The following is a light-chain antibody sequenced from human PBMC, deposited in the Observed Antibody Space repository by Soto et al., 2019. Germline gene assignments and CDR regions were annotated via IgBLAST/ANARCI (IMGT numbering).Light chain of an antibody. J-gene: IGKJ3*01. Sequence: EIVLTQSPGTLSLSPGERATLSCRASQSVASNYLAWYQQRPGQAPRLLMYAASSRAAGVPDRFSGSGPGTDFTLTISRLKAEDFAVFFCHQYGRSPIFTFGPGTTVDIK. CDR2: AAS. CDR3: HQYGRSPIFT. CDR1: QSVASNY. V-gene: IGKV3-20*01.